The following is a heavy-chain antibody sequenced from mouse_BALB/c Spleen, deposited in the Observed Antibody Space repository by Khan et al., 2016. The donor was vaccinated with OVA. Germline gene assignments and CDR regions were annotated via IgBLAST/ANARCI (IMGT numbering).Heavy chain of an antibody. V-gene: IGHV1-77*01. Sequence: QVQLQQSGAELARPGASVKLSCKASGYTFTDYYINWVKQRTGQGLAWLGEISPGSGDPYYHERFKGKATLTGDKSSRTAYMQTSSLTSESSAVYFCARRNDFGYTVAYWGQGTLVTVAA. CDR2: ISPGSGDP. CDR1: GYTFTDYY. D-gene: IGHD1-2*01. CDR3: ARRNDFGYTVAY. J-gene: IGHJ3*01.